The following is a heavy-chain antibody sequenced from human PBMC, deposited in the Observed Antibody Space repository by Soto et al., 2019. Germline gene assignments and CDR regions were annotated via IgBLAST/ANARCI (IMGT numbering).Heavy chain of an antibody. J-gene: IGHJ6*02. CDR1: GFRFDDYN. Sequence: GGSLRLSCAASGFRFDDYNMHWVRQAPGKGLEWVSLITWNVGNKYYEDSVKGRFTISRDGTTQSVSLQMTSLKREDTGVYYCARETLSFGSGLDVWGQGTTVTVSS. CDR3: ARETLSFGSGLDV. CDR2: ITWNVGNK. D-gene: IGHD3-3*01. V-gene: IGHV3-43*01.